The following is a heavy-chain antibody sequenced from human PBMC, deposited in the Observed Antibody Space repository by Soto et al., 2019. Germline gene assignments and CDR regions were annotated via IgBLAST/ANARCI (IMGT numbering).Heavy chain of an antibody. CDR3: VRDNNWSCDY. Sequence: GGSLRLSCAASGFTFSDHYMDWVRQAPGKGLEWVGRIRNKVNSYTTEYAASVKGRFTVSRDDSQNSLYLQMNSLRTEDTAVYFCVRDNNWSCDYWGQGTLVTVSS. V-gene: IGHV3-72*01. D-gene: IGHD1-1*01. J-gene: IGHJ4*02. CDR1: GFTFSDHY. CDR2: IRNKVNSYTT.